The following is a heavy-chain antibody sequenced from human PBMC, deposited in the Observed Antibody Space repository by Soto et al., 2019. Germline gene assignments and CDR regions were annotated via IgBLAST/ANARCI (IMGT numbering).Heavy chain of an antibody. J-gene: IGHJ4*02. CDR2: ILPVSAPP. CDR1: GGTLNNYA. Sequence: SVKVSCKASGGTLNNYAINWVRQAPGQGLEWMGGILPVSAPPDYAQKFQGRVSITADHSTSTVYMELSRLKSDDTAVYFCATDSNYDVSNSFWGQGTLVTV. D-gene: IGHD3-3*01. V-gene: IGHV1-69*13. CDR3: ATDSNYDVSNSF.